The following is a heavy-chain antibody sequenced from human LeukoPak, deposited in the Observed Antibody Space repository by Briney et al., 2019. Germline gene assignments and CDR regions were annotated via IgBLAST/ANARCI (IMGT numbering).Heavy chain of an antibody. CDR1: NGSIRGYY. CDR3: ARVGSYSDWFDP. Sequence: PSETLSLTCTISNGSIRGYYWSWLRRPPGQGREGFGYIYYSGAARYNPSLKSRVTISGDTSKNQFSLNLSSVTAADTAVYYCARVGSYSDWFDPWGQGTLVTVSS. CDR2: IYYSGAA. J-gene: IGHJ5*02. V-gene: IGHV4-59*01. D-gene: IGHD3-10*01.